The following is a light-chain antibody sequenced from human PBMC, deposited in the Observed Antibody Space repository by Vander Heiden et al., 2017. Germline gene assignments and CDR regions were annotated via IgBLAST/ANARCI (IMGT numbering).Light chain of an antibody. CDR2: QDS. Sequence: SYELTQPPSVSVSPGQTASITCSGDKLGDKYACWYQQMPGQSPVLVIYQDSKRPSGIPERFSGSNSGNTATLTISGTQAMDEADYYCQAWDSSTGVVFGGGTKLTVL. CDR1: KLGDKY. V-gene: IGLV3-1*01. J-gene: IGLJ2*01. CDR3: QAWDSSTGVV.